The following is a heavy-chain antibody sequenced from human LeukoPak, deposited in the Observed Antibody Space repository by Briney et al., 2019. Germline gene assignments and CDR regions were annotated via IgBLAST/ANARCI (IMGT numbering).Heavy chain of an antibody. Sequence: SETLSLTCTVSGGSLRSFSYFWGWIRLPPGKGLEWIGSVSNSGSIYYNPSLDSRASISMDTTKNEVYLKLNSVTAADTAVYYCPTRPTPPYYYYYMDVWGKGTTVTVSS. D-gene: IGHD4-23*01. CDR3: PTRPTPPYYYYYMDV. CDR2: VSNSGSI. V-gene: IGHV4-39*07. J-gene: IGHJ6*03. CDR1: GGSLRSFSYF.